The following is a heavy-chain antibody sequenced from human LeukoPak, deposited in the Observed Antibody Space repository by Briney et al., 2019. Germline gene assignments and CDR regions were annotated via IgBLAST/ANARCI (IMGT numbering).Heavy chain of an antibody. CDR2: IIPIFGTA. D-gene: IGHD3-3*01. CDR1: GGTFSSYA. CDR3: ATAFLHDFWSGYSY. V-gene: IGHV1-69*06. J-gene: IGHJ4*02. Sequence: ASVKVSCKASGGTFSSYAISWVRQAPGQGLEWMGGIIPIFGTANYAQKFQGRVTMTEDTSTDTAYMELSSLRSEDTAVYYCATAFLHDFWSGYSYWGQGTLVTVSS.